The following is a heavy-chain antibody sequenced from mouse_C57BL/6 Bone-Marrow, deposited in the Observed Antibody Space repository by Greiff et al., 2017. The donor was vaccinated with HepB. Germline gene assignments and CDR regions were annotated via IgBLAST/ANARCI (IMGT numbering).Heavy chain of an antibody. CDR2: IDPETGGT. CDR3: TSMVTKGLEG. Sequence: QVHVKQSGAELVRPGASVTLSCKASGYTFTDYEMHWVKQTPVHGLEWIGAIDPETGGTAYNQKFKGKAILTADKSSSTAYMELRSLTSEDSAVYYCTSMVTKGLEGWGQGTTLTVSS. J-gene: IGHJ2*01. D-gene: IGHD2-2*01. CDR1: GYTFTDYE. V-gene: IGHV1-15*01.